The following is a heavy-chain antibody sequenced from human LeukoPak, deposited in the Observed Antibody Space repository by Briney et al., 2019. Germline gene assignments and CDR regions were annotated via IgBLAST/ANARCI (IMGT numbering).Heavy chain of an antibody. V-gene: IGHV4-59*11. CDR2: IYYSGSA. J-gene: IGHJ4*02. CDR1: GASISSHC. D-gene: IGHD6-13*01. CDR3: ARAGANGIEAAGSLRY. Sequence: SETLSLTCTVSGASISSHCWSWIRQPPGKGLEWIGYIYYSGSAIYSPSLKSRVTISVDTSKNQFSLRLSSVTAADTAVYYCARAGANGIEAAGSLRYWGQGTLVTVSS.